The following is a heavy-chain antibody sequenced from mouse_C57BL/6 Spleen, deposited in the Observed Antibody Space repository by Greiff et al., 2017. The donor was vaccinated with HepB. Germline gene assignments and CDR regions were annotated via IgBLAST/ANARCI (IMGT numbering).Heavy chain of an antibody. J-gene: IGHJ4*01. CDR1: GFTFSSYA. Sequence: EVKLMESGEGLVKPGGSLKLSCAASGFTFSSYAMSWVRQTPEKRLEWVAYISSGGDYIYYADTVKGRFTISRDNARNTLYLQMSSLKSEDTAMYYCTRDWVTTVVATDYYAMDYWGQGTSVTVSS. CDR3: TRDWVTTVVATDYYAMDY. CDR2: ISSGGDYI. D-gene: IGHD1-1*01. V-gene: IGHV5-9-1*02.